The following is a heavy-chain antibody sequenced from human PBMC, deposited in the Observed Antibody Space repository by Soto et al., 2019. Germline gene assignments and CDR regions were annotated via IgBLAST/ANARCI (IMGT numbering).Heavy chain of an antibody. Sequence: VQLLDSGGGLVQPGGSLRLSCAASGFTFSDYYMSWIRQAPGKGLEWVSYISSSSSYTNYADSVKGRFTISRDNAKNSLYLQMNSLRAEDTAVYYCARDRQQLDPWGQGTLVTVSS. CDR3: ARDRQQLDP. V-gene: IGHV3-11*06. CDR2: ISSSSSYT. J-gene: IGHJ5*02. CDR1: GFTFSDYY. D-gene: IGHD6-13*01.